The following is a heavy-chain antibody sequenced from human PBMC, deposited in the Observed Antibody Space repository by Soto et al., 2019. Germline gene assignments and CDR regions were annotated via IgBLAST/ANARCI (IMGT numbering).Heavy chain of an antibody. D-gene: IGHD1-26*01. V-gene: IGHV3-48*03. CDR2: IHGGGTV. Sequence: GGSLRLSCVASGFDFDNFERNGVRQAPGRGPEWLSYIHGGGTVYYADCGKGRLTISRDNSKNSLYLQMDSLRDEETGVYLWDRGGLRYFDYWGQGALVTVSS. CDR1: GFDFDNFE. CDR3: DRGGLRYFDY. J-gene: IGHJ4*02.